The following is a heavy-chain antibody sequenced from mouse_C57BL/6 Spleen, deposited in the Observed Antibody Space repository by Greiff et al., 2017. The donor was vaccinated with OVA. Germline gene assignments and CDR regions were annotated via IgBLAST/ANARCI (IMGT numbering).Heavy chain of an antibody. CDR2: ISSGGDYI. D-gene: IGHD2-4*01. V-gene: IGHV5-9-1*02. CDR3: TRGYDYDGWYFDV. Sequence: DVMLVESGEGLVKPGGSLKLSCAASGFTFSSYAMSWVRQTPEKRLEWVAYISSGGDYIYYADTVKGRFTISRDNARNTLYLQMSSLKSEDTAMYYCTRGYDYDGWYFDVWGTGTTVTVSS. J-gene: IGHJ1*03. CDR1: GFTFSSYA.